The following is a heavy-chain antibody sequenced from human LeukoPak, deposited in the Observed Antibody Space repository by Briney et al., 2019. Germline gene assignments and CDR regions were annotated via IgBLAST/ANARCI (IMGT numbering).Heavy chain of an antibody. CDR2: ISYDGSNK. CDR1: GFTFSSYA. V-gene: IGHV3-30*04. J-gene: IGHJ4*02. Sequence: GGSLRLSCAASGFTFSSYAMHWVRQAPGKGLEWVAVISYDGSNKYYADSVKGRFTISRDNSKNTLYLQMNSPRAEDTAVYYCAKPPGLLWFGELSNWGQGTLVTVSS. CDR3: AKPPGLLWFGELSN. D-gene: IGHD3-10*01.